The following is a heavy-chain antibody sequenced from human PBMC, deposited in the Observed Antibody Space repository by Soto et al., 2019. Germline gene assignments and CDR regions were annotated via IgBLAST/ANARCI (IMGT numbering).Heavy chain of an antibody. Sequence: QVQLVESGGGVVQPGRSLRLSCAASGFTFSSYGMHWVRQAPGKGLEWVAVIWYDGSNKYYADSVKGRFTISRDNSKNTLYLQMNSLRAEDTAVYYCASEGRGYDHTPNFDYWGQGTLVTVSS. D-gene: IGHD5-12*01. J-gene: IGHJ4*02. CDR1: GFTFSSYG. CDR2: IWYDGSNK. CDR3: ASEGRGYDHTPNFDY. V-gene: IGHV3-33*01.